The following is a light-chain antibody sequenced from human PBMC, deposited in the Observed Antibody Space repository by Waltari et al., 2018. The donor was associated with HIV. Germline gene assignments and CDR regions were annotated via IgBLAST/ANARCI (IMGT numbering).Light chain of an antibody. CDR1: SSTIGSYS. V-gene: IGLV1-51*01. Sequence: QSVLTQPPSVSAAPGQKITISCSARSSTIGSYSVSWYPQLPGAAPKLLIHENNQRPSGIHDRFSGSKSGTSATLDITGLQTGDEADYYCGTWDSSLSVWVFGGGTKLTVL. CDR2: ENN. J-gene: IGLJ3*02. CDR3: GTWDSSLSVWV.